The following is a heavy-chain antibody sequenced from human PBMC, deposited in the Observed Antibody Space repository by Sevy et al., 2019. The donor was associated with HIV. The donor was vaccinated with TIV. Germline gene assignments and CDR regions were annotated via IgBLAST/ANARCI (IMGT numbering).Heavy chain of an antibody. J-gene: IGHJ4*02. Sequence: KQSQTLSLTCAISGDSVSSNSAAWNWIRQSPSRGLEWLGRTYYRSKWYNDYAVSVKSRITINPDTSKNQFSLQLNSVTPEDTAVYYCARGVIAVAGTRGGGGVDPFDYWGQGTLVTVSS. D-gene: IGHD6-19*01. CDR1: GDSVSSNSAA. CDR2: TYYRSKWYN. V-gene: IGHV6-1*01. CDR3: ARGVIAVAGTRGGGGVDPFDY.